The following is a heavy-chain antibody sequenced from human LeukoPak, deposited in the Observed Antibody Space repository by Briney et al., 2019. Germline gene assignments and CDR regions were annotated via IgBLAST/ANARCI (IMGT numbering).Heavy chain of an antibody. D-gene: IGHD5-24*01. CDR2: IYYSGST. Sequence: SETLSLTCTVSGGSISSYYWSWIRQPPGKGLEWIGYIYYSGSTNYNPSLKSRVTISVDTSKNQFSLKLSSVAAADTAVYYCARTVRGMATTTMYYFDYWGQGTLVTASS. CDR1: GGSISSYY. J-gene: IGHJ4*02. V-gene: IGHV4-59*08. CDR3: ARTVRGMATTTMYYFDY.